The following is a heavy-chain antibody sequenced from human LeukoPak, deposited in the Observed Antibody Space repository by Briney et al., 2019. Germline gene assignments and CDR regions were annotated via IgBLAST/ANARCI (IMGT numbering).Heavy chain of an antibody. CDR1: GYTFTSYG. D-gene: IGHD6-6*01. Sequence: ASVKVSCKASGYTFTSYGISWVRQAPGQGLEWMGWISAYNGNTNYAQKLQGRVTITTDESTSTAYMELSSLRSEDTAVYYCAMGVDTGIVARPWSYWGQGTLVTVSS. CDR3: AMGVDTGIVARPWSY. J-gene: IGHJ4*02. CDR2: ISAYNGNT. V-gene: IGHV1-18*01.